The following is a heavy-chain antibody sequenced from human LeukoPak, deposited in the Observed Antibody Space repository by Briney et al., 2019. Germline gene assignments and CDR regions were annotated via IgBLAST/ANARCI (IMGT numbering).Heavy chain of an antibody. CDR2: IKQDGSEK. D-gene: IGHD3-16*01. Sequence: PGGSLRLSCVASGFTVSSSYMGWVRQAPGKGLERVANIKQDGSEKYYVDSVKGRFTISRDNAKNSMFLQMSSLRAEDTAVYYCARLGYYYYMDVWGKGTTVTVSS. J-gene: IGHJ6*03. V-gene: IGHV3-7*01. CDR3: ARLGYYYYMDV. CDR1: GFTVSSSY.